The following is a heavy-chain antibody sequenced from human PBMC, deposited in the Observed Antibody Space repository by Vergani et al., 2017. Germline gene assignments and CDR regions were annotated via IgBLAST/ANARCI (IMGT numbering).Heavy chain of an antibody. D-gene: IGHD2-2*02. CDR2: IYHSGST. Sequence: QLQLQESGSGLVKPSQTLSLTCAVSGGSISSGGYSWRWIRQPPGKGLEWIGYIYHSGSTYYNPSLKSRVTISVDRSKNQFSLKLSSVTAADTAVYYCARDWGYCSSTSCYTGWFDPWGQGTLVTVSS. CDR3: ARDWGYCSSTSCYTGWFDP. J-gene: IGHJ5*02. CDR1: GGSISSGGYS. V-gene: IGHV4-30-2*01.